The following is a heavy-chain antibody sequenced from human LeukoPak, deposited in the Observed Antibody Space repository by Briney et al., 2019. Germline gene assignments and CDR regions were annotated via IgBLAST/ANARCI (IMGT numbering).Heavy chain of an antibody. J-gene: IGHJ4*02. CDR1: GGTFSSYA. CDR3: AIEGPGELDPTFDH. CDR2: ISPYNYNT. V-gene: IGHV1-18*01. Sequence: ASVKVSCKASGGTFSSYAISWVRQAPGQGLEWMAWISPYNYNTKYAQKFQGRVTMTTDASTSTAYMELRSLRSDDTAVYYCAIEGPGELDPTFDHWGQGTLVTVSS. D-gene: IGHD1-26*01.